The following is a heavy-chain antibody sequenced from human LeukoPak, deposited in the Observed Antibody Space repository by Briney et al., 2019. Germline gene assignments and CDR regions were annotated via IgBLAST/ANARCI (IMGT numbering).Heavy chain of an antibody. J-gene: IGHJ4*02. D-gene: IGHD2-15*01. CDR1: GYTFTNYG. CDR2: IGAYNGDT. V-gene: IGHV1-18*01. Sequence: ASVKVSCKPSGYTFTNYGISWVRQAPGQGLEWMRWIGAYNGDTNYAQKLQGRGTMTTDTSTSTAYMELRSLRSDDTAVYYCVRDHCSGGSCPSFDYWGQGTLVTVSS. CDR3: VRDHCSGGSCPSFDY.